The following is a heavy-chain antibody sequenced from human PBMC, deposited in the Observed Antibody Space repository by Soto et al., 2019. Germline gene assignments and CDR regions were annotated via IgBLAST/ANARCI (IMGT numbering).Heavy chain of an antibody. CDR3: AKEGLYKTRDY. V-gene: IGHV3-30*18. D-gene: IGHD1-1*01. CDR1: GFTFKSYG. J-gene: IGHJ4*02. CDR2: ISYDGNNK. Sequence: QVQLVESGGGVVQPGRSLRLSCAASGFTFKSYGMHWVRQAPGKGLEWVAVISYDGNNKYYADSVKGRFTISRDIPKNTLYLHLNSLRAEDTAVYYCAKEGLYKTRDYWGQGTLVTVSS.